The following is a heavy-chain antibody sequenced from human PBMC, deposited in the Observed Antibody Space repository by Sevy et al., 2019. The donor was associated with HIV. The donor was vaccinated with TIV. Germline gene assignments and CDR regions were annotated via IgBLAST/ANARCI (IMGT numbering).Heavy chain of an antibody. V-gene: IGHV3-7*03. CDR2: IKQDGSEK. Sequence: GGSLRLSCAASGFTFSSHWMSWVRQAPGKGLEWVANIKQDGSEKYYLNSVRGRFTIVRDNAKNSLYLQMNSLRAEDTTVYYCARATYGDYTGGFDFWGQGTMVTVSS. CDR3: ARATYGDYTGGFDF. J-gene: IGHJ3*01. CDR1: GFTFSSHW. D-gene: IGHD4-17*01.